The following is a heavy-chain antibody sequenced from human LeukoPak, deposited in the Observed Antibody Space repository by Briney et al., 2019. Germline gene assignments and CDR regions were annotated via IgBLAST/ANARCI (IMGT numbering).Heavy chain of an antibody. J-gene: IGHJ4*02. Sequence: SQTLSLTCTVSGDSITSGDHYWNCLRQPAGKGLEWIGRVSTSGNTDYNPSLKSRITMSVDTSNNQFSLKLSSVTAADTAVYYCARWTSCGGDCHILDYWGQGILVTVSS. CDR2: VSTSGNT. CDR1: GDSITSGDHY. CDR3: ARWTSCGGDCHILDY. D-gene: IGHD2-21*02. V-gene: IGHV4-61*02.